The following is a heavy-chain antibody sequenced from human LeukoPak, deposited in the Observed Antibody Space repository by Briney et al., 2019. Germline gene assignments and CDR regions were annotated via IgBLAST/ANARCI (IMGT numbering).Heavy chain of an antibody. CDR3: ARDAWGYYDSSGYSFGSQYYMDV. Sequence: GGSLRLSCAASGFTFSDHAMTWVRQAPGKGLEGVSAISGGGHSTYYADSVRGRFTISRDNSRNTLSLQMNRLSAEDTAFYYCARDAWGYYDSSGYSFGSQYYMDVWGKGTTVTVSS. D-gene: IGHD3-22*01. J-gene: IGHJ6*03. CDR1: GFTFSDHA. CDR2: ISGGGHST. V-gene: IGHV3-23*01.